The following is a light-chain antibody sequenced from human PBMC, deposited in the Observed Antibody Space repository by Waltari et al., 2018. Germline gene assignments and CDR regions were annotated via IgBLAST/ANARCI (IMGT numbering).Light chain of an antibody. V-gene: IGKV3-20*01. CDR2: ETY. Sequence: EIVLTQSPGTLSLSPGERATLSCRASQSVGKYLAWYQQKPGQAPRLLIYETYRRATGTPDRFSGSGSGTDFSLTISSLEPEDFAVYYCQKYESLPATFGQGTTVEIK. CDR1: QSVGKY. CDR3: QKYESLPAT. J-gene: IGKJ1*01.